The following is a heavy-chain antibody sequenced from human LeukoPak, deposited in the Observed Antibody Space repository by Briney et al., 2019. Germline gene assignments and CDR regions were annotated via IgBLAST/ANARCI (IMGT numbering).Heavy chain of an antibody. J-gene: IGHJ4*02. CDR1: GYTFTGYY. Sequence: ASVKVSCKASGYTFTGYYMHWVRQAPGQGLEWMGWISAYNGNTNYAQKLQGRVTMTTDTSTSTAYMELRSLRSDDTAVYYCATWIQLWDRDYWGQGTLVTVSS. CDR2: ISAYNGNT. V-gene: IGHV1-18*04. CDR3: ATWIQLWDRDY. D-gene: IGHD5-18*01.